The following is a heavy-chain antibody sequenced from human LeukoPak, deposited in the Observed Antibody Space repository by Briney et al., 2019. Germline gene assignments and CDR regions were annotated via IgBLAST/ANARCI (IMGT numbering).Heavy chain of an antibody. CDR3: ARDIEVTTLVRGVRRGYYYYYGMDV. V-gene: IGHV1-69*06. Sequence: SVKVSCKASGGTFSSYAISWVRQAPGQGLEWMGGIIPIFGTANYAQKFQGRVTITADKSTSTAYMELSSLRSEDTAVYYCARDIEVTTLVRGVRRGYYYYYGMDVWGKGTTVTVSS. D-gene: IGHD3-10*01. CDR1: GGTFSSYA. CDR2: IIPIFGTA. J-gene: IGHJ6*04.